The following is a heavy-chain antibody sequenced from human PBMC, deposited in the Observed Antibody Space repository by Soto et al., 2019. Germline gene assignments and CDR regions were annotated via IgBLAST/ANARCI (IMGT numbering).Heavy chain of an antibody. CDR3: AKGGRQWLVTSDFNY. Sequence: GGSLRLSCAASGFSVITKYMGWVRQAPGKGLEWVSVIYSNDITYYADSVKDRFTISRDSSKNTVSLEMTSLRAEDTAVYYCAKGGRQWLVTSDFNYWGQGALVTVSS. J-gene: IGHJ4*02. CDR2: IYSNDIT. V-gene: IGHV3-66*01. D-gene: IGHD6-19*01. CDR1: GFSVITKY.